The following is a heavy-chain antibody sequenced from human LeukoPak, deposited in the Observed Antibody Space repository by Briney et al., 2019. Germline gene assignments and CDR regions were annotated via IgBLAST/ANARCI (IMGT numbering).Heavy chain of an antibody. D-gene: IGHD3-22*01. CDR2: IYSGGST. Sequence: QPGGSLRLSCAASGFTFSSYAMSWVRQAPGKGLEWVSVIYSGGSTYYADSVKGRFTISRDNSKNTLYLQMNSLRAEDTAVYYCARGLGYYYDSSGYFNWGQGTLITVSS. V-gene: IGHV3-66*01. J-gene: IGHJ4*02. CDR3: ARGLGYYYDSSGYFN. CDR1: GFTFSSYA.